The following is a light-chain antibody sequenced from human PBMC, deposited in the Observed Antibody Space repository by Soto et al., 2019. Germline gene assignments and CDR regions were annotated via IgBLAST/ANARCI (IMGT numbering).Light chain of an antibody. J-gene: IGKJ4*01. CDR3: QQRRNWPLT. V-gene: IGKV3-11*01. CDR2: DAS. Sequence: EIVLTQSPVTLSLSPGERATLSCRASQSVSSNLAWYQQKPGQAPRLLIYDASNRATGIPARFSGSGSGTDFTLTISSLEPEDFAVYYCQQRRNWPLTFGGGTKVEIK. CDR1: QSVSSN.